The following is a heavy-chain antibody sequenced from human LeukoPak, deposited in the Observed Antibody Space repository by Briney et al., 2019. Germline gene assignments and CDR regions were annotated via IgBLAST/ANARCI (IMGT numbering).Heavy chain of an antibody. D-gene: IGHD3-10*01. J-gene: IGHJ6*04. Sequence: GGSLRLSCAASGFTFSSYEMNWVRQAPGKGLEWVSYISSSGRTIYYADSVKGRFTISRDNAKNSLYLQMNSLRAEDTAVYYCAELGITMIRGVWGKGTTVTISS. V-gene: IGHV3-48*03. CDR1: GFTFSSYE. CDR3: AELGITMIRGV. CDR2: ISSSGRTI.